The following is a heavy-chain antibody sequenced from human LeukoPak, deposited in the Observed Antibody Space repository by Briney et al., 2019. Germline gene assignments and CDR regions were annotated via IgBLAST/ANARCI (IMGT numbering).Heavy chain of an antibody. V-gene: IGHV3-30-3*01. CDR3: ARDVRSIAVAGTPFDY. J-gene: IGHJ4*02. CDR2: ISYDGSNK. Sequence: PGGSLRLSCAASGFTFSSYAMRWVRQAPGKGLEWVAVISYDGSNKYYADSVKGRFTISRDNSKNTLYLQMNSLRAEDTAVYYCARDVRSIAVAGTPFDYWGQGTLVTVSS. D-gene: IGHD6-19*01. CDR1: GFTFSSYA.